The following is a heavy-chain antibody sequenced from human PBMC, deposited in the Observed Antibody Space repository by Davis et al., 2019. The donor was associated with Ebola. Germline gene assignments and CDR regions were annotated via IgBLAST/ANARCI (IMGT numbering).Heavy chain of an antibody. CDR3: TSPSITTTGRY. CDR1: GFTFSDSA. J-gene: IGHJ4*02. D-gene: IGHD4-11*01. V-gene: IGHV3-73*01. Sequence: GESLKISCAASGFTFSDSAMHWVRQASGKGLEWIGRIRSKADSHATAYAASVKGRFTISRDDSKNTAYLQMNSLKTEDTAVYYCTSPSITTTGRYWGQGTLVTVSS. CDR2: IRSKADSHAT.